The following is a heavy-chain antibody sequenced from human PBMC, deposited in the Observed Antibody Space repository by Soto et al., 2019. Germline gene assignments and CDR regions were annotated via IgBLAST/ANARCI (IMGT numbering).Heavy chain of an antibody. J-gene: IGHJ4*02. CDR3: AKDYSSYFDY. CDR2: ISYDGSNK. Sequence: XGSLRLSCAASGFTFSSYGMHWVRQAPGKGLEWVAVISYDGSNKYYADSVKGRFTISRDNSKNTLYLQMNSLRAEDTAVYYCAKDYSSYFDYWGQGTLVTVSS. D-gene: IGHD4-4*01. CDR1: GFTFSSYG. V-gene: IGHV3-30*18.